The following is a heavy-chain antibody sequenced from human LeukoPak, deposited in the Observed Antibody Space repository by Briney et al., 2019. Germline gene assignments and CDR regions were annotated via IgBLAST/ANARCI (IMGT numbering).Heavy chain of an antibody. Sequence: ASVKVSCKASGYTFTGYYMHWVRQAPGQGLEWMGWINPNSGGTNYAQKFQGRVTMTRDTSISTAYMELSRLRSDDTAVYYCARDGKRSSYDILTGYRNHDHYYYMDIWGEGTTVTVSS. V-gene: IGHV1-2*02. D-gene: IGHD3-9*01. CDR3: ARDGKRSSYDILTGYRNHDHYYYMDI. J-gene: IGHJ6*03. CDR2: INPNSGGT. CDR1: GYTFTGYY.